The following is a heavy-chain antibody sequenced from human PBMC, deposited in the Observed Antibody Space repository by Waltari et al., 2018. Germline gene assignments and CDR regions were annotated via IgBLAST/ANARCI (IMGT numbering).Heavy chain of an antibody. Sequence: QVQLVQSGAEVKKPGASVRVSCKASGYTFINYDINWVRQAPGQGLEGMGWLNPKLAMRGYAQKFQGRVSMTSDASSRTAYMELSGLTPDDTAVYYCARDYDTSTLYVENAFDVWGQGTVVTVSS. J-gene: IGHJ3*01. V-gene: IGHV1-8*02. CDR2: LNPKLAMR. CDR3: ARDYDTSTLYVENAFDV. CDR1: GYTFINYD. D-gene: IGHD3-22*01.